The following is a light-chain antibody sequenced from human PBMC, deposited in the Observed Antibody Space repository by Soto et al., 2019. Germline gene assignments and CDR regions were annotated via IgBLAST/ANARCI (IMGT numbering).Light chain of an antibody. CDR2: DNN. Sequence: QSVLTQPPSVSAAPGQKVTISCSGSNYNIGNNHVSWYQQLPGTAPKLLIYDNNKRPSEIPDRFSGSKSGTSVTLAIPGLHTGAEADYYCGTWDSSLSDVVFGGGTKLTVL. V-gene: IGLV1-51*01. J-gene: IGLJ2*01. CDR3: GTWDSSLSDVV. CDR1: NYNIGNNH.